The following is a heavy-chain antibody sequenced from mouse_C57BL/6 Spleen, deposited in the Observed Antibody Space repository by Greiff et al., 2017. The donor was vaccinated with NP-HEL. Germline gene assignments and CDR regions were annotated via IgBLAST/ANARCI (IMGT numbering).Heavy chain of an antibody. D-gene: IGHD1-1*01. CDR2: IWSGGST. Sequence: VQLQESGPGLVQPSQSLSITCTVSGFSLTSYGVHWVRQSPGKGLEWLGVIWSGGSTDYNAAFISRLSISKDNSKSQVFFKMNSLQADDTAIYYCARNFYYYGDWYFDVWGTGTTVTVSS. CDR1: GFSLTSYG. J-gene: IGHJ1*03. CDR3: ARNFYYYGDWYFDV. V-gene: IGHV2-2*01.